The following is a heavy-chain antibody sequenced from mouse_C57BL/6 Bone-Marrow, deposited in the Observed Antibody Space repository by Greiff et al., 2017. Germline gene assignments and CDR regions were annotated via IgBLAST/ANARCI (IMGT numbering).Heavy chain of an antibody. D-gene: IGHD1-1*01. J-gene: IGHJ3*01. CDR2: IDPSDSYT. V-gene: IGHV1-69*01. CDR1: GYTFTSYW. CDR3: ATNGYYCLFAY. Sequence: VKLQQPGAELVLPGASVKLSCKASGYTFTSYWMHWVKQRPGQGLEWIGEIDPSDSYTNYNQKFKGKSTLTVDKSASTAYMQHSSLTSEDSAVYYCATNGYYCLFAYWGQGTPVTVSA.